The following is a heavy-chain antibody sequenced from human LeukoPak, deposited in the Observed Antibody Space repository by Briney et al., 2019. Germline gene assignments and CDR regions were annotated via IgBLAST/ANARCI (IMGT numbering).Heavy chain of an antibody. CDR1: GFTFSTYG. CDR2: IPASGGST. Sequence: GGSLRLSCVASGFTFSTYGMHWVRQAPGKGLEWVSSIPASGGSTYYADSVKGRFTISRDNSKNSLYLQMNSLRAEDTAVYYCARGGRCSSTTCYISAEFDYWGQGTLVTVSS. CDR3: ARGGRCSSTTCYISAEFDY. J-gene: IGHJ4*02. D-gene: IGHD2-2*02. V-gene: IGHV3-23*01.